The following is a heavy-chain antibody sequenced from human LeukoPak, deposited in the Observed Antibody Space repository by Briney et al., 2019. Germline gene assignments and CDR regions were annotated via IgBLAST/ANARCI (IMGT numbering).Heavy chain of an antibody. V-gene: IGHV3-53*01. CDR3: ARDPVTTSDYGLDV. CDR2: IQTGTTT. Sequence: GGSLRLSCAASGFTVSSSFMFWVRQAPGKGLEWVSFIQTGTTTYYTQSVKGRFTISRDDSRNTVFLHMNSLRAEDTAVYYCARDPVTTSDYGLDVWGQGTTVTVSS. CDR1: GFTVSSSF. J-gene: IGHJ6*02. D-gene: IGHD4-17*01.